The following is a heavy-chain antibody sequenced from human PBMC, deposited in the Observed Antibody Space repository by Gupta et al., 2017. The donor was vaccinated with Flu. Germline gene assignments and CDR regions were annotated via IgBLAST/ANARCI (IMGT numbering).Heavy chain of an antibody. CDR1: GFSFSNYY. J-gene: IGHJ3*02. D-gene: IGHD1-26*01. V-gene: IGHV3-21*01. Sequence: EVQLVESGGGLVKPGGSLRLSCAASGFSFSNYYMNWVRQAPGKGLEWVSSISSSSSYIYYADSVKGRFTISRDNAENSLYLQMNSLRAEDMAVFYCARSWDRRDAFDIWGLGTMVTVSS. CDR3: ARSWDRRDAFDI. CDR2: ISSSSSYI.